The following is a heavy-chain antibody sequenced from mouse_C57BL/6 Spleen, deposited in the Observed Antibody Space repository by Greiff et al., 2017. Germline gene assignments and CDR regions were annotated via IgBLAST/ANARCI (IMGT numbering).Heavy chain of an antibody. D-gene: IGHD2-4*01. Sequence: EVQLVESGGGLVQPGGSMKLSCAASGFTFSDAWMDWVRQSPEKGLEWVAEIRNKANNHATYYAESVKGRFTISRDDSKSSVYLQMNSLRAEDTGIYYCTRQGYYDLYWYFDVWGTGTTVTVSS. CDR3: TRQGYYDLYWYFDV. V-gene: IGHV6-6*01. J-gene: IGHJ1*03. CDR1: GFTFSDAW. CDR2: IRNKANNHAT.